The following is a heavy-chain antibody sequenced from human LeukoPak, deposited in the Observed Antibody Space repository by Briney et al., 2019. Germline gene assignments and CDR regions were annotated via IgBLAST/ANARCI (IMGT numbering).Heavy chain of an antibody. CDR1: GFTFSSYG. Sequence: GGSLRLSCAASGFTFSSYGMHWVRQAPGKGLEWVAVIWYDGSNKYYADSVKGRFTVSRDNSKNTLYLQMNSLRAEDTAVYYCARANYQLRQTPADYWGQGTLVTVSS. D-gene: IGHD2-2*01. V-gene: IGHV3-33*01. CDR3: ARANYQLRQTPADY. J-gene: IGHJ4*02. CDR2: IWYDGSNK.